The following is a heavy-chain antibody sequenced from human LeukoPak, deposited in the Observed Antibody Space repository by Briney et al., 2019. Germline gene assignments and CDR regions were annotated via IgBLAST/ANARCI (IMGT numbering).Heavy chain of an antibody. CDR3: ARRYYYDSSGYRGDY. CDR1: GYTFTGYY. CDR2: INPNSGGT. V-gene: IGHV1-2*02. Sequence: ASVKVSCKASGYTFTGYYMHWVRQAPGQGLEWMGWINPNSGGTNYAQKFQGRVTMTRDTSISTAYMELSRLRSDDTAVYYCARRYYYDSSGYRGDYWGQGTLVTVSS. D-gene: IGHD3-22*01. J-gene: IGHJ4*02.